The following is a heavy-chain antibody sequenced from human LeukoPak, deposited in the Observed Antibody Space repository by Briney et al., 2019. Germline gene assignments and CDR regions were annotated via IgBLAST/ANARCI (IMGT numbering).Heavy chain of an antibody. CDR2: IRYDGSNK. CDR1: GFTFSSYG. J-gene: IGHJ4*02. Sequence: GGSLKLSCAASGFTFSSYGMHWVRQAPRKGLEWVAFIRYDGSNKYYADSVKGRFTISRDNSKNTLYLQMNSLRAEDTAVYYCAKDPTVTGYYFDYWGQGTLVTVSS. CDR3: AKDPTVTGYYFDY. D-gene: IGHD4-17*01. V-gene: IGHV3-30*02.